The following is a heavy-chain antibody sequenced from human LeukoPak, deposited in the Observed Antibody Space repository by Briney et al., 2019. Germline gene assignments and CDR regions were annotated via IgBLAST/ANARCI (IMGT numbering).Heavy chain of an antibody. D-gene: IGHD1-26*01. CDR2: IYYTGST. J-gene: IGHJ4*02. CDR1: GGSISSSH. V-gene: IGHV4-59*01. CDR3: ARDVGATTSYFDY. Sequence: SETLSLTCSVSGGSISSSHWNWIRQPPGQGLEWIGYIYYTGSTNYNPSLKSRVTISLDTSKNQFSLRLSSVTAADTAVYYCARDVGATTSYFDYWGQGTLVTVSS.